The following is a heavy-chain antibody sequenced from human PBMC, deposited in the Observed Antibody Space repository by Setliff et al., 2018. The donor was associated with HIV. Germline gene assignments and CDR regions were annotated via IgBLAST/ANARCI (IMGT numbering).Heavy chain of an antibody. J-gene: IGHJ4*02. Sequence: SETLSLTCSVSGASIRSSGSYWVWVRQAPGKGLEWIGSIYSSGSAYYSPSLNSRVSMSVDTSKDHFSLKLDSVTAAGTAMYFCARRTQSGYDRYFDYWGQGKLVTVSS. CDR2: IYSSGSA. CDR1: GASIRSSGSY. CDR3: ARRTQSGYDRYFDY. D-gene: IGHD5-12*01. V-gene: IGHV4-39*02.